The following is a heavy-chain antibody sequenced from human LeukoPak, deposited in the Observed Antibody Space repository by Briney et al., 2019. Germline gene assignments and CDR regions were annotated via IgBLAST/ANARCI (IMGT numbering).Heavy chain of an antibody. Sequence: HPGESLRLSCAASGSTVSTNYMSWVRLAPGKGLEWVSLLHSDGNKYYAESVKGRFTISTDNSKNTLYLQMNSLRVEDTAVYYCAGRRKEAAAYDHWGQGTLVTVSS. V-gene: IGHV3-66*01. J-gene: IGHJ4*02. CDR2: LHSDGNK. CDR1: GSTVSTNY. CDR3: AGRRKEAAAYDH. D-gene: IGHD6-13*01.